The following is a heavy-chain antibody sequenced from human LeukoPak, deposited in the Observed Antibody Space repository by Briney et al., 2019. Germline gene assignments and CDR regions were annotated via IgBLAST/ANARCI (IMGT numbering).Heavy chain of an antibody. Sequence: GESLQISCKGPGYSFTSHWIGWVRQMPGKGLEWMGIIYPGDSGTRYSPSFQGQVTISADKSISTAYLQWSSLKASDTAMYYCARRYCSGSTCYYFDSWGQGTLVTVSS. CDR1: GYSFTSHW. CDR3: ARRYCSGSTCYYFDS. V-gene: IGHV5-51*01. CDR2: IYPGDSGT. D-gene: IGHD2-15*01. J-gene: IGHJ4*02.